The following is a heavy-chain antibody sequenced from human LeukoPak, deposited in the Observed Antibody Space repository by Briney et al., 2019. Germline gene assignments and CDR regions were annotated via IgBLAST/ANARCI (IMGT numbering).Heavy chain of an antibody. V-gene: IGHV4-30-2*01. Sequence: SQTLSLTCAVSGGSISSGGYSWSWIRQPPGKGLEWIGYIYHSGSTYYNPSLKSRVTISVDRSKNQFSLKLSSVTAADTAVYYCARDRRDYGGNSGFDYWGQGTLVTVSS. CDR2: IYHSGST. CDR1: GGSISSGGYS. D-gene: IGHD4-23*01. CDR3: ARDRRDYGGNSGFDY. J-gene: IGHJ4*02.